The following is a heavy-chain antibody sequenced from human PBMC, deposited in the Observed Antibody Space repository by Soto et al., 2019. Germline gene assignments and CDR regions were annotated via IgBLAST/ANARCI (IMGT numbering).Heavy chain of an antibody. CDR1: GLPLSRYA. Sequence: GGCRRLSCAPSGLPLSRYAMRWVRQAPGKGLEWVSAMSGSGGSTYYADSVKGRFTIPRDNSKNTRYLQMNSLRAEDTAVYYWAKDFHDSGDFITWCDPWGQGTLVTVSS. CDR3: AKDFHDSGDFITWCDP. D-gene: IGHD4-17*01. CDR2: MSGSGGST. J-gene: IGHJ5*02. V-gene: IGHV3-23*01.